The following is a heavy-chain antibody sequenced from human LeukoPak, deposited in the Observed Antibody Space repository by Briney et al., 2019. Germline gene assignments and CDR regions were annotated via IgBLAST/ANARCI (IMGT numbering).Heavy chain of an antibody. CDR3: ARDSSGYQSY. D-gene: IGHD3-22*01. J-gene: IGHJ4*02. CDR1: GFTVSSNY. Sequence: PGGSLRLSCAASGFTVSSNYMSWVRQAPGKGLEWVSVTYSGGSTYYADSVKGRFTISRDNSKNTLYLQMNSLRAEDTAVYYCARDSSGYQSYWGQGTLVTVSS. CDR2: TYSGGST. V-gene: IGHV3-66*02.